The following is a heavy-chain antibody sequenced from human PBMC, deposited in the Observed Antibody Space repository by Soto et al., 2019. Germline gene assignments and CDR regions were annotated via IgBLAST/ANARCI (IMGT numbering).Heavy chain of an antibody. J-gene: IGHJ2*01. CDR3: ARPDFGDYWYFDL. CDR1: GGTFSSHT. V-gene: IGHV1-69*08. D-gene: IGHD4-17*01. Sequence: QDQLVQSGAEVKKPGSSVKVSCKASGGTFSSHTFSWVRQAPGQGLEWMGRIIPALGTATYAQKFQGRVTSTADESATTVYMELNSLRSEDTAVYYCARPDFGDYWYFDLWGRSTLVTVSS. CDR2: IIPALGTA.